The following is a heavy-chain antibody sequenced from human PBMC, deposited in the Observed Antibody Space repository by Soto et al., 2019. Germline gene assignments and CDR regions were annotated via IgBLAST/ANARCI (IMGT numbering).Heavy chain of an antibody. CDR2: ISSSGSTI. D-gene: IGHD1-20*01. J-gene: IGHJ4*02. CDR1: GFTFSSYE. Sequence: GGSLRLSCAASGFTFSSYEMNWVRQAPGKGLEWVSYISSSGSTIYYADSVKGRFTISRDNAKNSLYLQMNSLRAEDTAVYYCASNNWNFDYWGQGTLVTVSS. CDR3: ASNNWNFDY. V-gene: IGHV3-48*03.